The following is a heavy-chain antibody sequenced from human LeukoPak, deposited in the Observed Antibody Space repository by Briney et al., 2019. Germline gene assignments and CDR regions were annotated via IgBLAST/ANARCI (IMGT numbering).Heavy chain of an antibody. D-gene: IGHD3-16*01. V-gene: IGHV3-11*04. J-gene: IGHJ4*02. CDR3: PTSSCFWGLFTIDH. Sequence: GGSLRLSCAAFGFTFNDNYMSWVRQAPGKGPEWISYIGNSGSTIFYGDSVKGRFTISRDNTKNLVFLEMNSLKVEDTAVYFCPTSSCFWGLFTIDHWGQGILVTVSS. CDR2: IGNSGSTI. CDR1: GFTFNDNY.